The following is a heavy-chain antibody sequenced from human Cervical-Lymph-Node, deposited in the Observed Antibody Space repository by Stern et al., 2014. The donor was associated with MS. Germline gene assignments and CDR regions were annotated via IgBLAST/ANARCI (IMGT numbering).Heavy chain of an antibody. V-gene: IGHV3-30*03. CDR2: ISFVGSNK. Sequence: VQLVKSGGGVVQPGRSLRLSCAASGFSISSLGMHWVRQAPGKGLEWVAVISFVGSNKKYGDAVKGRFSISSDNSNNTMYLQMNSLRPEDTAVYYCMGVGDAMDVWGQGTTVIVS. CDR1: GFSISSLG. J-gene: IGHJ6*02. CDR3: MGVGDAMDV.